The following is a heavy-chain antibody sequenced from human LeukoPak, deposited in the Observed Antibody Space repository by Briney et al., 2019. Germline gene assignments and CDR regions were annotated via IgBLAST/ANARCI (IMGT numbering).Heavy chain of an antibody. CDR3: ARGGSIAVAGIYWFDP. D-gene: IGHD6-19*01. V-gene: IGHV4-34*01. CDR1: GGSSSGYY. Sequence: PSETLSLTCAVYGGSSSGYYWSWIRQPPGKGLEWIGEINHSGSTNYSPSLKSRVTISVDTSKNQFSLKLSSVTAADTAVYYCARGGSIAVAGIYWFDPWGQGTLVTVSS. CDR2: INHSGST. J-gene: IGHJ5*02.